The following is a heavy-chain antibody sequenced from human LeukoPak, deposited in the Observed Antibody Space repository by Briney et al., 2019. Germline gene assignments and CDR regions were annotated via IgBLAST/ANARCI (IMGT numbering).Heavy chain of an antibody. CDR2: VSASGNIL. D-gene: IGHD3-10*01. Sequence: GGSLRLSCAASGFRFDDYYFSWIRQAPGKGLEWISFVSASGNILHHADSVKGRFTISRDNAKNSVYLQMNNVQAEDTAVYHCARHMVLSPCDYWGPGTLVTVSS. V-gene: IGHV3-11*01. CDR3: ARHMVLSPCDY. J-gene: IGHJ4*02. CDR1: GFRFDDYY.